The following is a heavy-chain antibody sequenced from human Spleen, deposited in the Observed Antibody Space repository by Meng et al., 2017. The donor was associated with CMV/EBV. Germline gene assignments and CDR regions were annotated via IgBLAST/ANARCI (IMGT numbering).Heavy chain of an antibody. Sequence: SVKVSCKASGGTFSSYAISWVRQAPGQGLEWMGGIIPIFGTANYAQKFQGRVTITADKSTSTAYMELSSLRSEDTAVYYCASATVTTYDAFDIWGQGTMVTVSS. CDR2: IIPIFGTA. CDR1: GGTFSSYA. J-gene: IGHJ3*02. CDR3: ASATVTTYDAFDI. D-gene: IGHD4-11*01. V-gene: IGHV1-69*06.